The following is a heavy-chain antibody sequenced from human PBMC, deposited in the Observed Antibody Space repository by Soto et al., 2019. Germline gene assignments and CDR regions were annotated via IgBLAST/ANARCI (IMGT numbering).Heavy chain of an antibody. J-gene: IGHJ4*01. D-gene: IGHD1-26*01. CDR3: ARVDNDSGGYYFDY. CDR2: VNPNSGDT. CDR1: GYTFTDCY. V-gene: IGHV1-2*02. Sequence: ASLKVSCKSSGYTFTDCYMQWGRRAPGQGLEWMGWVNPNSGDTNSAQKFQGRVTVTRDTSISTAYMELSRLRSDDTAVYYCARVDNDSGGYYFDYWGQGTLVTVSS.